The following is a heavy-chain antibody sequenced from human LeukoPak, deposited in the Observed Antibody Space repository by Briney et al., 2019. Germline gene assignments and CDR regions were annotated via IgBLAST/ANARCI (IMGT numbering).Heavy chain of an antibody. CDR1: GYTFTRYY. D-gene: IGHD3-22*01. Sequence: ASVKVSCKASGYTFTRYYIHCVGQAPGQGREGMGWINPNSSGTNYSQKCQCRVTMTRDTSISTTYMELSRLRSDDTAVYYCARAENTMTHLDYWGQGTLVTVSS. CDR3: ARAENTMTHLDY. CDR2: INPNSSGT. V-gene: IGHV1-2*02. J-gene: IGHJ4*02.